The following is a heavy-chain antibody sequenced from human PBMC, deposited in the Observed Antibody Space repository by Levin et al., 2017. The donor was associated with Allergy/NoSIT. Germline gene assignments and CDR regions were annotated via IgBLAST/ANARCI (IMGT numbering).Heavy chain of an antibody. J-gene: IGHJ4*02. CDR1: GFTFSNYA. D-gene: IGHD6-19*01. CDR3: AKETGGSGWAQFDH. CDR2: ISDSGDRT. V-gene: IGHV3-23*01. Sequence: GGSLRLSCAASGFTFSNYAMSWVRQAPGKGLEWVSLISDSGDRTYYADSVKGRFTISRDNSKNTLFLQMNSLRAEDTAVYSCAKETGGSGWAQFDHWGQGTLVTVSS.